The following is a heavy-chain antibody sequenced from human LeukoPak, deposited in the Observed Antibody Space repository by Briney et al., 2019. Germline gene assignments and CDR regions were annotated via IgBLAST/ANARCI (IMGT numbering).Heavy chain of an antibody. CDR1: GYTFTSYA. V-gene: IGHV1-3*01. CDR3: ARDGYNWNPGDYGMDV. CDR2: INAGNGNT. D-gene: IGHD1-1*01. J-gene: IGHJ6*02. Sequence: ASVKVSCKASGYTFTSYAMHWVRQAPGQRLEWMGWINAGNGNTKYSQKFQGRVTITRDTSASTAYMELSSLRSEDTAVYYCARDGYNWNPGDYGMDVWGQGTTVTVSS.